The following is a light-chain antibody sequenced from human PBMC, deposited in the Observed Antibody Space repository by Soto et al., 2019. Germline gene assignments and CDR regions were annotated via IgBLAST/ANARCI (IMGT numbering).Light chain of an antibody. J-gene: IGKJ1*01. CDR1: QSVSRTY. CDR3: QQYGRSGT. V-gene: IGKV3-20*01. CDR2: ATS. Sequence: ESVLTQSPGTLSLSPGERATLSCRASQSVSRTYLAWYQQKPVQAPRLLIYATSSRATGIPDRFSGSGSGTDFTLTISRLEPEDFAVYYRQQYGRSGTFGQGSKVDIK.